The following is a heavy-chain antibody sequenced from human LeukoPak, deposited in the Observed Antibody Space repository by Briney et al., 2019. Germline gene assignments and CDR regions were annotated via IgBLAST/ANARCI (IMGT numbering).Heavy chain of an antibody. D-gene: IGHD6-13*01. J-gene: IGHJ5*02. CDR1: GFTFYNFA. Sequence: GGSLRLSCATSGFTFYNFAMNWVRQAPGKGLEWISLIYSGGRTHYADSVKGRFTISRDNSKNTLYLQMNNVRAEDTAVYYCARDGAAAASGTWAWGQGTLVTVSS. V-gene: IGHV3-53*01. CDR3: ARDGAAAASGTWA. CDR2: IYSGGRT.